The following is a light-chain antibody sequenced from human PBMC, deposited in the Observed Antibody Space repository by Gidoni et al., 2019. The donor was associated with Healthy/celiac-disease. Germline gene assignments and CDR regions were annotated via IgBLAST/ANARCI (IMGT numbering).Light chain of an antibody. Sequence: EIVLTQSPATLSLSPGERATLSCRASQSVSSYLAWYQQKPGQAPRLLIYDASNRATGIPARFSGSGSGTDFTLTISSLEPEDFAVYYCQQRSNWGFTFGLGPKWISN. CDR2: DAS. V-gene: IGKV3-11*01. J-gene: IGKJ3*01. CDR3: QQRSNWGFT. CDR1: QSVSSY.